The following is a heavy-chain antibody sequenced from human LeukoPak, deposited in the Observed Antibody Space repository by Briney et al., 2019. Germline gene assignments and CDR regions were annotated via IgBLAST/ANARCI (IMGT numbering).Heavy chain of an antibody. CDR2: ISGSGGST. CDR1: GFTFSSYA. V-gene: IGHV3-23*01. CDR3: AKDRSRTNDICHGDFDY. J-gene: IGHJ4*02. D-gene: IGHD2-8*01. Sequence: PGGSLRLSCAASGFTFSSYAVSWVRQAPGKGLEWVSSISGSGGSTYSADSVKGRFTISRDNSKNTPYLQMNSLRAEDTALYYCAKDRSRTNDICHGDFDYWGQGTLVTVSS.